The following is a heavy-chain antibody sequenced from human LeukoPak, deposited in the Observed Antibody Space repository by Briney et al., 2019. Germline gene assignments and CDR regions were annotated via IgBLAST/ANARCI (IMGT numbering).Heavy chain of an antibody. Sequence: GGSLRLSCAASGFTFSSSWMHWVRQAPGEGLVWVSRINSDGSSTNYADSVKGRFTISRDNSKNTLYLQMNSLRAEDTAVYYCAKDKTVERITIFGVVRSVYFDYWGQGTLVTVSS. CDR3: AKDKTVERITIFGVVRSVYFDY. CDR2: INSDGSST. J-gene: IGHJ4*02. D-gene: IGHD3-3*01. CDR1: GFTFSSSW. V-gene: IGHV3-74*01.